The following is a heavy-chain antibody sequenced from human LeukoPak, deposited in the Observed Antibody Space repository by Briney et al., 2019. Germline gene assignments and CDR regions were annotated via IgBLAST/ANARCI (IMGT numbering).Heavy chain of an antibody. J-gene: IGHJ4*02. D-gene: IGHD6-13*01. CDR3: AKLKGSSWYGAGDY. Sequence: TGRSLRLSCAASGFSFSSYGMHWVRQAPGKGLEWVALISYDGSDKYYADSVKGRFTISRDNSKNTLFLQMNSLRAEDTAIYYCAKLKGSSWYGAGDYWGQGTLVTVSS. V-gene: IGHV3-30*18. CDR2: ISYDGSDK. CDR1: GFSFSSYG.